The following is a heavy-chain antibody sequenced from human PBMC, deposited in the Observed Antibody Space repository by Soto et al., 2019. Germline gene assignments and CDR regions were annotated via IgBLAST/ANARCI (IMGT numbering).Heavy chain of an antibody. CDR2: IYWDGDK. CDR1: GFSLNTGGLG. CDR3: AHSWFGGDCLRSYSSHYYYGMDV. J-gene: IGHJ6*02. Sequence: SGPTLVNPTQTLTLTCTFSGFSLNTGGLGVGWIRQPPGKALEWLALIYWDGDKRYSPSLQSRLSITKDTSNNQVVLTMTNMDPVDTATYFCAHSWFGGDCLRSYSSHYYYGMDVWGQGTTVTVSS. D-gene: IGHD2-21*02. V-gene: IGHV2-5*02.